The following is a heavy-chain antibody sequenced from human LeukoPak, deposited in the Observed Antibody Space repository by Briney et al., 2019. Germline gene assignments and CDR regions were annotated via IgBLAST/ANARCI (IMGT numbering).Heavy chain of an antibody. J-gene: IGHJ4*02. CDR3: AKDPSIAVAGDY. D-gene: IGHD6-19*01. Sequence: GGSLRLPCSASGFTFSGFGMHWVRQAPGKGLEWVAVIWYDGSEEYYADSVKGRFTISRDNSKNTLYLQMNSLRAEDTAVYYCAKDPSIAVAGDYWGQGTLVTVSS. CDR1: GFTFSGFG. CDR2: IWYDGSEE. V-gene: IGHV3-30*02.